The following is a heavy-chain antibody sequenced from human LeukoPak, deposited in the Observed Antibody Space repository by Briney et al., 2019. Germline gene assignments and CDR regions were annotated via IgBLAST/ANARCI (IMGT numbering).Heavy chain of an antibody. CDR3: ARDHAVNY. J-gene: IGHJ4*02. CDR1: GFIVNNKY. CDR2: IYNDGRT. Sequence: GGSLRLSCAASGFIVNNKYMTWVRQAPGKGLEWVSLIYNDGRTYYADSVKGRFTISRDNAKNSLYLQMNSLRAEDTAVYYCARDHAVNYWGQGTLVTVSS. D-gene: IGHD2-2*01. V-gene: IGHV3-53*01.